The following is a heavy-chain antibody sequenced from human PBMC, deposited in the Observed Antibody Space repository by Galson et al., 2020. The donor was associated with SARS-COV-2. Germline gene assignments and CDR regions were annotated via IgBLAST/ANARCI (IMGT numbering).Heavy chain of an antibody. V-gene: IGHV4-4*02. D-gene: IGHD3-10*01. CDR1: GGSITSSNW. CDR3: AREKVLARELNYCYYGMDV. CDR2: IYHSRST. Sequence: SETLSLTSAVSGGSITSSNWWSSVRKPPGKGLAWIREIYHSRSTNYNPSLKSRVTISVDKSKNQFSLKLSSVTAADTAVYYCAREKVLARELNYCYYGMDVWGQGTTVTVS. J-gene: IGHJ6*02.